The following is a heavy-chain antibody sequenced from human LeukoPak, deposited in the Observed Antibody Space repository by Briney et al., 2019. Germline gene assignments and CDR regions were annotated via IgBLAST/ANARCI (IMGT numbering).Heavy chain of an antibody. Sequence: PSETLSLTCFVSGDSISSYYWNWIRQPPGKGLEWIGCIYYSGSTNYNPSLKSRVTISVDTSKNQFSLKLSSVTAADTAVYYCARGGSHSGATAKLDYWGQGTLVTVSS. CDR1: GDSISSYY. D-gene: IGHD1-26*01. V-gene: IGHV4-59*01. CDR2: IYYSGST. CDR3: ARGGSHSGATAKLDY. J-gene: IGHJ4*02.